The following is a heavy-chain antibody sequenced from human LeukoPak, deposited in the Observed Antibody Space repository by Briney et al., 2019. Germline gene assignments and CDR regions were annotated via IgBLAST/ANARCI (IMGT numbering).Heavy chain of an antibody. D-gene: IGHD2-2*01. J-gene: IGHJ2*01. V-gene: IGHV3-23*01. CDR3: ARDGEQGIVVVPAMTKPLAARQHWYFDL. Sequence: PGGSLRLSCAASGFTFSAFPMTWVRQAPGKGLERVSAISTSGDTTYYADSVKGRFTISRDNAKNSLYLQMNSLRAEDTAVYYCARDGEQGIVVVPAMTKPLAARQHWYFDLWGRGTLVTVSS. CDR1: GFTFSAFP. CDR2: ISTSGDTT.